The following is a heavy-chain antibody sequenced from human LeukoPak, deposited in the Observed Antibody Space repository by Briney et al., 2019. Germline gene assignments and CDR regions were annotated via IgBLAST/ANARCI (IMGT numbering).Heavy chain of an antibody. Sequence: ASVKVSCKGSGYTFIEPHIHWMRQAPGQGLEWMGWINPNSGGTIYAQKFQGRVTMTRDTSINTAYMGLSRLTSDEAAMYYSRRVSCIGGTCYDLGWFDSWGQGTLVTVSS. J-gene: IGHJ5*01. CDR3: RRVSCIGGTCYDLGWFDS. V-gene: IGHV1-2*02. CDR1: GYTFIEPH. D-gene: IGHD2-15*01. CDR2: INPNSGGT.